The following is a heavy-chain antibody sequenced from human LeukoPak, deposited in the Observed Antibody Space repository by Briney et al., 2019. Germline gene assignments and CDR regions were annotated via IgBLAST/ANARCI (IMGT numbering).Heavy chain of an antibody. Sequence: SETLSLTCTVSGYSISSGYYWGWIRQPPGKGLEWIGSIYHSGSTYYNPSLKSRVTISVDTSKNQFSLKLSSVTAADTAVYYCARGGLSVTMVRGVPNWFDPWGQGTLVTVSS. V-gene: IGHV4-38-2*02. D-gene: IGHD3-10*01. CDR3: ARGGLSVTMVRGVPNWFDP. CDR1: GYSISSGYY. J-gene: IGHJ5*02. CDR2: IYHSGST.